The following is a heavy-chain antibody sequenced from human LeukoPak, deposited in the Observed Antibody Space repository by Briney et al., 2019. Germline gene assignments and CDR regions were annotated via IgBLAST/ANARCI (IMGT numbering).Heavy chain of an antibody. Sequence: ASVKVSCKASGYTFTGYYMHWVRQAPGQGLDWMGWINPNSGGTNYAQKFQGRVTMTRDTPISTSYMELSRLRSDDTAVYYCARDPGSSWYDGDYWGQGTLVTVSS. CDR1: GYTFTGYY. D-gene: IGHD6-13*01. V-gene: IGHV1-2*02. CDR3: ARDPGSSWYDGDY. CDR2: INPNSGGT. J-gene: IGHJ4*02.